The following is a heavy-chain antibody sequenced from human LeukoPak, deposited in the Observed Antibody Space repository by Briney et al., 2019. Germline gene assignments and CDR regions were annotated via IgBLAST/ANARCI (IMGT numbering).Heavy chain of an antibody. J-gene: IGHJ6*03. Sequence: SETLSLTCAVYGGSFSGLYWSWIRQPPGKGLEWIGEVNHRGSTNYNPSLKSRVAISVDTSNNQFSLRLSSVTAADTAVYYCAREGITVTTNYYYYYMDVWGKGTTVTVSS. V-gene: IGHV4-34*01. CDR1: GGSFSGLY. D-gene: IGHD4-17*01. CDR2: VNHRGST. CDR3: AREGITVTTNYYYYYMDV.